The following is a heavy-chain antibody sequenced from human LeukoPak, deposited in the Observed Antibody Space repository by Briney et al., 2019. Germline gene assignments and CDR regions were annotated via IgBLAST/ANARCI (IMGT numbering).Heavy chain of an antibody. J-gene: IGHJ4*02. V-gene: IGHV1-69*01. CDR3: ARDLVGSRTGYSSGAWDY. CDR2: IFPIVGTA. D-gene: IGHD3/OR15-3a*01. CDR1: GGTFSRYL. Sequence: GASVKVSCKASGGTFSRYLINWVRQAPGQGLEWMGGIFPIVGTADYAQKFQGRVTITADESTSTAYMELSSLKSEDTAVYYCARDLVGSRTGYSSGAWDYWGRGTLVTVSS.